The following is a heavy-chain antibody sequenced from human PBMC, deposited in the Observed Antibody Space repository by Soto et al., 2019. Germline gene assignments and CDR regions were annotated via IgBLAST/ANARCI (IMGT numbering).Heavy chain of an antibody. CDR3: ARVRRYAVYCSGGSCWFDP. CDR2: INHSGST. Sequence: SETLSRTCAVYGGSFSGYYWSWIRQPPGKGLEWIGEINHSGSTNYNPSLKSRVTISVDTSKNQFSLKLSSVTAADTAVYYCARVRRYAVYCSGGSCWFDPWGQGTLVTVSS. CDR1: GGSFSGYY. J-gene: IGHJ5*02. D-gene: IGHD2-15*01. V-gene: IGHV4-34*01.